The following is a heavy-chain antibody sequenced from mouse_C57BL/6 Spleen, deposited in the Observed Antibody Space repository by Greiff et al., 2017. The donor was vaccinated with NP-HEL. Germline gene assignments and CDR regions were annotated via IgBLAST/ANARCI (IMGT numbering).Heavy chain of an antibody. Sequence: QVQLQQSGAELVKPGASVKISCKASGYAFSSYWMNWVKQRPGKGLEWIGQIYPGDGDTNYNGKFKGKATLTADKSSSTAYMQLSSLTSEDSAVYFCARSRGTYYSNYCAMDYWGQGTSVTVSS. J-gene: IGHJ4*01. V-gene: IGHV1-80*01. CDR2: IYPGDGDT. D-gene: IGHD2-5*01. CDR1: GYAFSSYW. CDR3: ARSRGTYYSNYCAMDY.